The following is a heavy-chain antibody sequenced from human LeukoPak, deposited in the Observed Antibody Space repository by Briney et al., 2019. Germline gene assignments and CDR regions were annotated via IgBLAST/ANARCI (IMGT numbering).Heavy chain of an antibody. CDR3: ARRCSSTSCYNY. CDR2: INHSGST. Sequence: SETLSLTCAVYGGSFSGYYWSWIRQPPGKGLEWIGEINHSGSTKYNPSLKSRVTISVGTSKNQFSLKLSSVTAAGTAVYYCARRCSSTSCYNYWGQGTLVTVSS. V-gene: IGHV4-34*01. CDR1: GGSFSGYY. D-gene: IGHD2-2*02. J-gene: IGHJ4*02.